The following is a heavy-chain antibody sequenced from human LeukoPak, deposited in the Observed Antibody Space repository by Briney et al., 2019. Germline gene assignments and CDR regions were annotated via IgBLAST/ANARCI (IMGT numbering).Heavy chain of an antibody. CDR2: IYNSGST. Sequence: SETLSLTCTVSGGSISSYYRSWIRQPAGKGLEWIGRIYNSGSTNYNPSLKSRVTISVDTSKNHFSLKLSSVTAADTAVYFCARERMNHYYGSGSPEFDPWGQGTLVTVSS. V-gene: IGHV4-4*07. CDR1: GGSISSYY. CDR3: ARERMNHYYGSGSPEFDP. D-gene: IGHD3-10*01. J-gene: IGHJ5*02.